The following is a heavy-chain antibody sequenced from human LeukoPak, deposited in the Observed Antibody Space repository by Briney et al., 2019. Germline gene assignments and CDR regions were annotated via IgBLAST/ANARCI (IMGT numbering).Heavy chain of an antibody. Sequence: PGGSLRLSCAASGFTFSGSAMHWVRQASGKGLEWVGRIRSKANSYATAYAASVRGRFTISRDDSKNTAYLQMNSLKTEDTAVYYCTRQGAAAGFVWGQGTLVTVSS. V-gene: IGHV3-73*01. CDR3: TRQGAAAGFV. CDR2: IRSKANSYAT. CDR1: GFTFSGSA. J-gene: IGHJ4*02. D-gene: IGHD6-13*01.